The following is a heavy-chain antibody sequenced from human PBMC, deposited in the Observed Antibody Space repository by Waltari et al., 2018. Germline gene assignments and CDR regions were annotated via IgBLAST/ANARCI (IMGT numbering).Heavy chain of an antibody. J-gene: IGHJ6*03. CDR1: GFTFSSYA. V-gene: IGHV3-30*04. Sequence: QVQLVESGGGVVQPGRSLRLSCAASGFTFSSYAMHWVRQAPGKGPEWVAVISYDGRNKYYADSVKGRFTISRDNSKNTLYLQMNSLRAEDTAVYYCAREHITIFGGGMDVWGKGTTVTVSS. CDR2: ISYDGRNK. CDR3: AREHITIFGGGMDV. D-gene: IGHD3-3*01.